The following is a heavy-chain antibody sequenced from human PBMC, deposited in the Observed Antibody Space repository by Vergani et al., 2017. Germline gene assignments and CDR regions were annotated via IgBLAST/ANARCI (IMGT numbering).Heavy chain of an antibody. CDR3: ARDLADIVVVPAARVWYYYYYMDV. V-gene: IGHV3-7*01. J-gene: IGHJ6*03. Sequence: EVQLVESGGGLVQPGGSLRLSCAASGFTFSSYWMSWVRQAPGKGLEWVANIKQDGSEKYYVDSVKGRFTISRDNAKNSLYLQMNSLRAEDTAVYYCARDLADIVVVPAARVWYYYYYMDVWGK. CDR2: IKQDGSEK. CDR1: GFTFSSYW. D-gene: IGHD2-2*01.